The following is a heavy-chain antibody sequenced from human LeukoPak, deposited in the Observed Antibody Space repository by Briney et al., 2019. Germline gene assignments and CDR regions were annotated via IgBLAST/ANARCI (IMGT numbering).Heavy chain of an antibody. D-gene: IGHD2-15*01. V-gene: IGHV4-34*01. Sequence: SETLSLTCAVYGGSFSGYYWSWIRQPPGKGLEWIGEINHGGSANYNPSLNSRVTISVDTSKNQFSLKLSSVTAADTAVYYCARSVEGYCSGGSCYSYYYYMDVWGKGTTVTVSS. CDR1: GGSFSGYY. J-gene: IGHJ6*03. CDR2: INHGGSA. CDR3: ARSVEGYCSGGSCYSYYYYMDV.